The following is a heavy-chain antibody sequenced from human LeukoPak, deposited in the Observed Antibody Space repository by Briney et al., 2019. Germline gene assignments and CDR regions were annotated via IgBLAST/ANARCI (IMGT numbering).Heavy chain of an antibody. CDR3: ARGSGSGSYYNGFDY. Sequence: SETLSLTCTVSGGSISSYYWSWIWQPAGKGLEWIGRIYTSGSTNYNPSLKSRVTMSVDTSKNQFSLKLSSVTAADTAVYYCARGSGSGSYYNGFDYWGQGTLVTVSS. J-gene: IGHJ4*02. CDR2: IYTSGST. D-gene: IGHD3-10*01. V-gene: IGHV4-4*07. CDR1: GGSISSYY.